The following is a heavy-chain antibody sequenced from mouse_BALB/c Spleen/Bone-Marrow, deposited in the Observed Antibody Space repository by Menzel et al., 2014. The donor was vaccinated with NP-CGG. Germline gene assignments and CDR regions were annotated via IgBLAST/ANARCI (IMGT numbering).Heavy chain of an antibody. V-gene: IGHV1-4*01. J-gene: IGHJ3*01. Sequence: VQLQQSGAELARPGASVKMSCKASGYTFTYYTMYWVKQRPGQGLEWIGYINPNSDYTNYNQKFKDKATLTADKSSSTAYMQLSSLTSEDSAVYYCAREVYGSWFAYWGQGTLVPVSA. CDR2: INPNSDYT. CDR1: GYTFTYYT. D-gene: IGHD2-2*01. CDR3: AREVYGSWFAY.